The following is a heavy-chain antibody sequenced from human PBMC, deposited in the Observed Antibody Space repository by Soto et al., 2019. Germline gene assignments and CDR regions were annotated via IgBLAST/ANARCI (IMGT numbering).Heavy chain of an antibody. Sequence: GXSLRLACSASGFPLTSYAMIWVRQAPGKGLEWVSGISGSGGDTKNADSVKGRFTISRDNFKNMLYLQMNSLRAEDTAVYYCAKHDFSTLHKTGLDSCGQRTLVTVSS. V-gene: IGHV3-23*01. CDR2: ISGSGGDT. D-gene: IGHD3-3*01. CDR3: AKHDFSTLHKTGLDS. CDR1: GFPLTSYA. J-gene: IGHJ4*02.